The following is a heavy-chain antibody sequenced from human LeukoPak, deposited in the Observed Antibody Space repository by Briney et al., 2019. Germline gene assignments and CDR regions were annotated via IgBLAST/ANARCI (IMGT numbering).Heavy chain of an antibody. V-gene: IGHV4-4*09. J-gene: IGHJ4*02. D-gene: IGHD5-12*01. Sequence: SETLSLTCTVSRGSISSSIRSYYWSWLRQPPGKGLEWIGYTSSSGSTNDNPSLRSRVTISVDTSKNQFFLNLSSVSAADTAVYYCARIPLGHSGAYYFDYWGQGTLVTVSP. CDR2: TSSSGST. CDR1: RGSISSSIRSYY. CDR3: ARIPLGHSGAYYFDY.